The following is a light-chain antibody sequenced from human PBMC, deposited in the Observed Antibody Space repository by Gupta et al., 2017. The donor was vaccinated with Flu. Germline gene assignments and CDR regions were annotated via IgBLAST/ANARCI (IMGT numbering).Light chain of an antibody. CDR2: GAS. J-gene: IGKJ2*01. Sequence: IVMTQSPATLSVSPGERVTLSCRASQSVSSDLAWSQQKPGQAPRLRIDGASTEATGIPDRGSGSGYGTEFTLTISSRQSEDVAVYYCQQYNNWPPNAFGQGTKLEIK. CDR1: QSVSSD. V-gene: IGKV3-15*01. CDR3: QQYNNWPPNA.